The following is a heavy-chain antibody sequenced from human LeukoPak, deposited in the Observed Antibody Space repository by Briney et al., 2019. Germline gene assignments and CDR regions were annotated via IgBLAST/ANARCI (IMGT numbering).Heavy chain of an antibody. Sequence: GGSLRLSCAASGFTLSDYAMHWVRQAPGKGLEYVSAISSNGGSTYYANSVKGRFTISRDNSKNTLYLQMGSLRAEDMAVYYCARVSRRSDAFDIWGQGTMVTVSS. CDR2: ISSNGGST. V-gene: IGHV3-64*01. CDR1: GFTLSDYA. D-gene: IGHD2-2*01. J-gene: IGHJ3*02. CDR3: ARVSRRSDAFDI.